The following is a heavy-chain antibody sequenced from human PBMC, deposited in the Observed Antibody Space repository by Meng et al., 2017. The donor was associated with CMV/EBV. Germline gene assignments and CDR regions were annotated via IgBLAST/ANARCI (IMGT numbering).Heavy chain of an antibody. CDR2: INSNSGGT. Sequence: ASVNVPCMATGYAVTGYYMHWVRQAPGQGLEWMGWINSNSGGTNYAQKFQGRVTMTRDTSISTAYMELSRLRSDDTAVYYCARSTHYGSNSAGFDYWGQGTLVTVSS. V-gene: IGHV1-2*02. CDR3: ARSTHYGSNSAGFDY. CDR1: GYAVTGYY. D-gene: IGHD4-23*01. J-gene: IGHJ4*02.